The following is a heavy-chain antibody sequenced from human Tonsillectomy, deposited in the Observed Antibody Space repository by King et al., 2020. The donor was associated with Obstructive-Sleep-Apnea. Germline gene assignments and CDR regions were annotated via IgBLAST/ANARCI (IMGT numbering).Heavy chain of an antibody. J-gene: IGHJ6*02. CDR1: GGSISSSSYY. CDR2: IYYSGST. Sequence: QLQESGPGLVKPSETLSLTCTVSGGSISSSSYYWGWIRQPPGKGLEWIGSIYYSGSTYYNPSLKSRVTISVDTSKNQFSLKLSSVTAADTAVYYCARDGGPWVKVRGVIWYYSYGMDVWGQGTTVTVSS. V-gene: IGHV4-39*07. D-gene: IGHD3-10*01. CDR3: ARDGGPWVKVRGVIWYYSYGMDV.